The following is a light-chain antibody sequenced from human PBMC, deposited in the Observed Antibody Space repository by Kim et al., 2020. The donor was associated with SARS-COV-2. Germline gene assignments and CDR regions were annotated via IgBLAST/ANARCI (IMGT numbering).Light chain of an antibody. CDR3: GTWDASLGGLV. J-gene: IGLJ2*01. CDR2: DNN. CDR1: SSNIGNNY. Sequence: GQKVTIPCSGSSSNIGNNYVSWYQPLPGTAPKLLIYDNNKRPSGIPDRFSGSKSGTSAALGITGLQTGDEADFYCGTWDASLGGLVFGGGTQLTVL. V-gene: IGLV1-51*01.